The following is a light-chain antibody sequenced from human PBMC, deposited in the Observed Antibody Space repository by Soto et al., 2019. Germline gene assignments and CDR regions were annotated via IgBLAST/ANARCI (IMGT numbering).Light chain of an antibody. CDR2: YAS. CDR1: QSVGSN. J-gene: IGKJ5*01. Sequence: EIMMTQSPATLSVSPGERATLSCRASQSVGSNVAWYQQKPGQPPRLLLYYASTRATGIPARFSGSGSGTDFTLTISSLQSEDFALYYCQQYNNWPPITFGQGTRLEI. V-gene: IGKV3-15*01. CDR3: QQYNNWPPIT.